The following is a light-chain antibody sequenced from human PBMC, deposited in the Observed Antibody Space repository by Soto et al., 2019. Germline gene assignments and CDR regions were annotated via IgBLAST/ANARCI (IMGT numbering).Light chain of an antibody. V-gene: IGLV1-51*01. CDR1: SSNIGNNY. Sequence: QSVLTQPPSVSAAPGQKVTISCSGSSSNIGNNYVSWYQQLPGTAPKLLTYDNNKRPSGIPDRFSGSKSGTSATLGITGLQTGDEADYYCGTWDSSLSARVFGTGTKVTVL. CDR2: DNN. CDR3: GTWDSSLSARV. J-gene: IGLJ1*01.